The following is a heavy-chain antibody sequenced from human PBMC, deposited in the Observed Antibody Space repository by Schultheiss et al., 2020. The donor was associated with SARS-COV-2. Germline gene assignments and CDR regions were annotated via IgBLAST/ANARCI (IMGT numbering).Heavy chain of an antibody. CDR3: AREYGDYGGNFDY. J-gene: IGHJ4*02. V-gene: IGHV4-61*02. D-gene: IGHD4-17*01. Sequence: SETLSLTCTVSGGSISSGDYYWSWIRQPAGKGLEWIGRIYGSGSTYYNPSLKSRVTISVDTSKNQFSLKLSSVTAADTAVYYCAREYGDYGGNFDYWGQGTLVTVSS. CDR2: IYGSGST. CDR1: GGSISSGDYY.